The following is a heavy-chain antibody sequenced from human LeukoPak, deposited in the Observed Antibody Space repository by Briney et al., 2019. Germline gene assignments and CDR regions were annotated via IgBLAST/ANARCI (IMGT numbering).Heavy chain of an antibody. J-gene: IGHJ4*02. CDR3: ARRVRELVAHNDY. V-gene: IGHV4-34*01. CDR2: IYHSGRT. CDR1: GGSFSGYY. Sequence: SETLSLTCAVHGGSFSGYYVSWIRQPPGKGLEWIGEIYHSGRTNYNPSLKSRVTISVDKSKNQFSLNLSSVTAADTAVYYCARRVRELVAHNDYWGQGTLVTVSS. D-gene: IGHD2-15*01.